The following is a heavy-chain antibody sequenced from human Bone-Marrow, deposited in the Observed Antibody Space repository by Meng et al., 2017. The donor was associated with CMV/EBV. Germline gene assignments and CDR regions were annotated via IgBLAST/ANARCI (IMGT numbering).Heavy chain of an antibody. J-gene: IGHJ6*02. CDR1: GGTFSSYA. Sequence: SVKVSCKASGGTFSSYAISWVRQAHGQGLEWMGGIIPIFGTANYAQKFQGRVTITTDESTSTAYMELSSLRSEDTAVYYSARGTITIRDHHHHGVDVWGQGTTVTVSS. CDR2: IIPIFGTA. D-gene: IGHD3-3*01. V-gene: IGHV1-69*05. CDR3: ARGTITIRDHHHHGVDV.